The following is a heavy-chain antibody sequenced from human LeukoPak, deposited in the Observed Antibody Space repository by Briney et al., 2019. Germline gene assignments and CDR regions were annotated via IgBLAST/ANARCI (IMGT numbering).Heavy chain of an antibody. Sequence: GGSLRLSCAASGFTFSSYWMSWVRQAPGKGLGWVANIKQDGSEKYYVDSVEGRFTISRDNAKNSLYLQMNSLRAEDTAVYYCARGGFVGYCSGGSCYPPFDYWGQGTLVTVSS. CDR1: GFTFSSYW. CDR2: IKQDGSEK. J-gene: IGHJ4*02. CDR3: ARGGFVGYCSGGSCYPPFDY. V-gene: IGHV3-7*01. D-gene: IGHD2-15*01.